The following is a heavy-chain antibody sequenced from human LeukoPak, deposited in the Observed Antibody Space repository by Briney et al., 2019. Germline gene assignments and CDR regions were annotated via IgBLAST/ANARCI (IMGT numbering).Heavy chain of an antibody. CDR2: INPSGGST. CDR3: ARDTTVMTYYYYYGMDV. V-gene: IGHV1-46*01. J-gene: IGHJ6*02. Sequence: ASVKVSCKASGYTFTSYYLHWVRQAPGQGLEWMGIINPSGGSTTYAQKFQCRVTMTTDTSASTVYMELSSLRSEDTAVYYCARDTTVMTYYYYYGMDVWGQGTTVTVPS. CDR1: GYTFTSYY. D-gene: IGHD4-17*01.